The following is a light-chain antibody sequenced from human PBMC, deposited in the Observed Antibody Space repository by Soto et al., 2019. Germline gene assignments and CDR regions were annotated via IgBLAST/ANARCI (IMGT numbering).Light chain of an antibody. V-gene: IGKV3-15*01. J-gene: IGKJ3*01. CDR3: QQYNNWFT. Sequence: EIVMTQSPATLSVSPGERANLSCRASQSVSSNLAWYQQKPGQAPRILIYSASTRATGIPARFSGNGSGTEFTLTISSLQSEDFAVYYCQQYNNWFTFGPGTKVDIK. CDR2: SAS. CDR1: QSVSSN.